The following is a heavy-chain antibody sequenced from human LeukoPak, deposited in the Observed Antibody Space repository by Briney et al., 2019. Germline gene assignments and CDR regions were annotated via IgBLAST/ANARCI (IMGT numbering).Heavy chain of an antibody. Sequence: GGSLRLSCAASGFTFSSYWMSWVRQAPGKGLEWVANIKQDGSEKYYVDSVKGRFTISRDNAKNSLYLQMNSLRAEDTAVYYCAKAPAGFDSSGYYNNFDYWGQGTLVTVSS. CDR1: GFTFSSYW. CDR2: IKQDGSEK. CDR3: AKAPAGFDSSGYYNNFDY. D-gene: IGHD3-22*01. J-gene: IGHJ4*02. V-gene: IGHV3-7*03.